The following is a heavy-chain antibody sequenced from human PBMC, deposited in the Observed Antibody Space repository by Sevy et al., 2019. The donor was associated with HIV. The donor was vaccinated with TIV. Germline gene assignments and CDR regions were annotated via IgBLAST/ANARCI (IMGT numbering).Heavy chain of an antibody. Sequence: GSLRLSCAASGFTFSSYAMSWVRQAPGKGLEWVSAISGSGGSTYYADSVKGRFTISRDNSKNTLYLQMNSLRAEDTAVYYCAKDSTRRYDFWSGYQYNWFDPWGQGTLVTVSS. CDR1: GFTFSSYA. CDR3: AKDSTRRYDFWSGYQYNWFDP. CDR2: ISGSGGST. J-gene: IGHJ5*02. D-gene: IGHD3-3*01. V-gene: IGHV3-23*01.